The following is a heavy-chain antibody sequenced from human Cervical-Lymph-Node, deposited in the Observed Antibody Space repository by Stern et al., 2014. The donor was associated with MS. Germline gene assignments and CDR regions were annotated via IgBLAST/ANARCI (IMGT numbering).Heavy chain of an antibody. CDR1: GFTFSSYG. V-gene: IGHV3-30*18. J-gene: IGHJ4*02. CDR3: VKRGITEVRGVRLGDY. D-gene: IGHD3-10*01. CDR2: ISYDGSDT. Sequence: VQLLESGGGVVQPGRSLRLTYTVSGFTFSSYGMHWVRQAPGKGLEWVSVISYDGSDTYYAESVKGRFTISRDNTKNTLYLEMRRLRREDTAVYYCVKRGITEVRGVRLGDYWGPGTLVIVSS.